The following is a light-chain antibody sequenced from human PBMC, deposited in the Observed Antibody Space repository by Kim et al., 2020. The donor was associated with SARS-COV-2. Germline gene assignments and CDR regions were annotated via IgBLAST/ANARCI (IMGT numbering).Light chain of an antibody. CDR3: HSFDSSLSGCV. CDR1: SSNIGAGYD. J-gene: IGLJ3*02. CDR2: TNN. Sequence: QSVLTQPPSVSGAPGQRVTISCTGGSSNIGAGYDVHWYQQLPGTAPKLLIYTNNYRPSGVPDRFSGSKSGTSASLAITALQAEDEADYFCHSFDSSLSGCVFGGGTKLTVL. V-gene: IGLV1-40*01.